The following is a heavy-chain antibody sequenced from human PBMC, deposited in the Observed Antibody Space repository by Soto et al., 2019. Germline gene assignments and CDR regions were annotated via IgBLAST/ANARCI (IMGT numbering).Heavy chain of an antibody. V-gene: IGHV3-23*01. CDR2: ISGSGGST. CDR3: AKDPDSESIVATSDY. CDR1: GFTFSSYA. Sequence: GGSLRLSFAASGFTFSSYAMSWVRQAPGKGLEWVSAISGSGGSTYYADSAKGRFTISRDNSKNTLYLQMNSLRAEDTAVYYCAKDPDSESIVATSDYWGQGTLVTVSS. J-gene: IGHJ4*02. D-gene: IGHD5-12*01.